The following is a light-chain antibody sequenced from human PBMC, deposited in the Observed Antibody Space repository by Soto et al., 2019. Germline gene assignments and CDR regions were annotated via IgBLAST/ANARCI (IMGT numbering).Light chain of an antibody. CDR3: SSYTTSNTQV. V-gene: IGLV2-14*01. Sequence: QSVLTQPASVSGSPGQSITISCTGTSSDVGTYNYVSWYQYRPGKAPKLMIYDVSYRPSGVSNRFSGSKSANTASLTISGLQAEDEADYYCSSYTTSNTQVFGGGTKLTVL. CDR2: DVS. J-gene: IGLJ3*02. CDR1: SSDVGTYNY.